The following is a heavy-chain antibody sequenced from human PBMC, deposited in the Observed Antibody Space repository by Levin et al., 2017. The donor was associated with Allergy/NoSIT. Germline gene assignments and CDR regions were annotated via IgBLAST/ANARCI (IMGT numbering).Heavy chain of an antibody. CDR1: GFTFSSYS. V-gene: IGHV3-21*01. CDR2: ISSSSSYI. J-gene: IGHJ4*02. D-gene: IGHD3-22*01. Sequence: GGSLRLSCAASGFTFSSYSMNWVRQAPGKGLEWVSSISSSSSYIYYADSVKGRFTISRDNAKNSLYLQMNSLRAEDTAVYYCARDHYYDSSGYGIPIDYWGQGTLVTVSS. CDR3: ARDHYYDSSGYGIPIDY.